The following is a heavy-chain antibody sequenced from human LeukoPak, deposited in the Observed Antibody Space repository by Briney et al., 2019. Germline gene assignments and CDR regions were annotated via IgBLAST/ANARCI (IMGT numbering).Heavy chain of an antibody. J-gene: IGHJ4*02. D-gene: IGHD3-22*01. CDR3: ASSDYYDSSGYSFDY. V-gene: IGHV4-61*01. CDR1: GGSVSSGSYY. CDR2: IHYSGST. Sequence: PSETLSPTCTVSGGSVSSGSYYWSWIRQPPGKGLEWIGYIHYSGSTNYNPSLKSRVTILVDTSKNQFSLKLTSVTAADTAVYSCASSDYYDSSGYSFDYWGQGTLVIVSS.